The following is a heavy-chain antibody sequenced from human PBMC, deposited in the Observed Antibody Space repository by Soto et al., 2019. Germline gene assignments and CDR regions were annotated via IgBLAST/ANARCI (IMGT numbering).Heavy chain of an antibody. CDR3: AREGGIVGATAADY. Sequence: QVQLQESGPGLVKPSQTLSLTCTVSGGSISSGGYYWSWIRQHPGKSLEWIGYIYYSGSTYYNPSLKSRVTKSVDTSKNQFSLKLSSVTAADTAVYYCAREGGIVGATAADYWGQGTLVTVSS. D-gene: IGHD1-26*01. CDR1: GGSISSGGYY. CDR2: IYYSGST. V-gene: IGHV4-31*03. J-gene: IGHJ4*02.